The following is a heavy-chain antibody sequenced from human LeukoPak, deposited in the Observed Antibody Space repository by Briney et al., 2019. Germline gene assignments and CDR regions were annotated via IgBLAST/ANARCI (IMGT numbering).Heavy chain of an antibody. CDR1: GYTFSDYY. CDR2: INPSGGST. Sequence: ASVKVSCKASGYTFSDYYMHWVRQAPGQGLEWMGVINPSGGSTRYAQTFKGRVTMTRDMSKSTVDMELSSLRSEDTAVYYCARDGCSSTTNCDENNWFDPWGQGTLVIVSS. D-gene: IGHD2/OR15-2a*01. CDR3: ARDGCSSTTNCDENNWFDP. V-gene: IGHV1-46*01. J-gene: IGHJ5*02.